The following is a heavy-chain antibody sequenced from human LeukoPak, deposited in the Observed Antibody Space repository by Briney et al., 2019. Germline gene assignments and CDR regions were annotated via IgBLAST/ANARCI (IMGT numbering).Heavy chain of an antibody. D-gene: IGHD2/OR15-2a*01. CDR2: ISGSGNYI. V-gene: IGHV3-21*01. J-gene: IGHJ3*02. Sequence: KPGGSLRLSCAASGFTFRNFRMNWVRQTPGKGLEWVSSISGSGNYIYYADSVKGRFTISRDNAKNSLYLQMNSLRAEDTAVYYCARVSILIVPYYAFDIWGQGTMVTVSS. CDR1: GFTFRNFR. CDR3: ARVSILIVPYYAFDI.